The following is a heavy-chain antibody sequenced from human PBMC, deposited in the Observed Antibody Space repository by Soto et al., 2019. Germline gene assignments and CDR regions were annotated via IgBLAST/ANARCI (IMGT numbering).Heavy chain of an antibody. Sequence: PVGSLRLSCGSSAFTFSSYAMHCVRQSPGKWLEWLAVIPFDGSYRNHTDSVKGRFLISRDNSKNTLYLQMNSLGAEDTAVYYCAKDIDTTATVGYFEAWGQGTLVIVSS. V-gene: IGHV3-30*18. CDR2: IPFDGSYR. D-gene: IGHD3-9*01. CDR3: AKDIDTTATVGYFEA. CDR1: AFTFSSYA. J-gene: IGHJ5*02.